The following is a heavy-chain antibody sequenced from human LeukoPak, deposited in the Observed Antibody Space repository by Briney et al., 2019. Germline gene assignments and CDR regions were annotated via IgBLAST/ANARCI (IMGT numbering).Heavy chain of an antibody. J-gene: IGHJ6*02. CDR2: IYPGDSDT. V-gene: IGHV5-51*04. CDR1: GYKFTDYW. Sequence: GESLKIPCKGSGYKFTDYWIGWVRQMPGKGLEWMGIIYPGDSDTTYSPSFQGQVTISAEEPINTAYLQWSSLKASDTAIYYCARSAPPDNWNDLRYYYPMDVWGQGTTVTVSS. CDR3: ARSAPPDNWNDLRYYYPMDV. D-gene: IGHD1-1*01.